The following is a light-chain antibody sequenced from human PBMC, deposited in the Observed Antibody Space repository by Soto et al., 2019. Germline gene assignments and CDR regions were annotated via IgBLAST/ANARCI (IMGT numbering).Light chain of an antibody. CDR1: QSISSY. J-gene: IGKJ1*01. V-gene: IGKV1-39*01. CDR2: AAS. CDR3: QQSYSTPPWT. Sequence: DIQMTQSPSSLSASVGDRVTITCRASQSISSYLNWYQQKPGKAPKLLIYAASSLQSGVPSRFSGSGSGTDFTLTISSLQXXXXXXXXCQQSYSTPPWTFGQGTK.